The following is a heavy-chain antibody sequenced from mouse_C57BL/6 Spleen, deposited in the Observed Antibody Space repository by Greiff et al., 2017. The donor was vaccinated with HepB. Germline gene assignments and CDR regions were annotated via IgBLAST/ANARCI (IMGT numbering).Heavy chain of an antibody. V-gene: IGHV1-15*01. CDR1: GYTFTDYE. CDR3: TRSGTTVPYFDY. CDR2: IDPETGGT. D-gene: IGHD1-1*01. Sequence: QVHVKQSGAELVRPGASVTLSCKASGYTFTDYEMHWVKQTPVHGLEWIGAIDPETGGTAYNQKFKGKAILTADKSSSTAYMELRSLTSEDSAVYYCTRSGTTVPYFDYWGQGTTLTVSS. J-gene: IGHJ2*01.